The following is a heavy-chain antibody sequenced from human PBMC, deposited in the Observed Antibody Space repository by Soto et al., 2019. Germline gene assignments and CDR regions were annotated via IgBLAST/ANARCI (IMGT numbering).Heavy chain of an antibody. D-gene: IGHD6-19*01. CDR3: ARLECRVAGPEGFDC. CDR1: GGSFSGYD. Sequence: QVNLQQWGAGLLKPSETLSLSCAVYGGSFSGYDWSWVRQPPGKGLEWIGEINHSGSTNYNPSLKSRGTISVDTSKNQFSVKLSSVTAADTAEYYWARLECRVAGPEGFDCWGQGTRVSVSS. J-gene: IGHJ4*02. V-gene: IGHV4-34*01. CDR2: INHSGST.